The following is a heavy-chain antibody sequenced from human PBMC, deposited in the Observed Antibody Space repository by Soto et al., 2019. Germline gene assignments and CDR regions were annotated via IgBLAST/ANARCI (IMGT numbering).Heavy chain of an antibody. D-gene: IGHD3-3*01. CDR2: INPNSGGT. V-gene: IGHV1-2*04. Sequence: QVQLVQSGAEVKKPGASVKVSCKASGYTFTGYYMHWVRQAPGQGLEWMGWINPNSGGTNYAQKFQGWITMTSDTSISTAYMELSRLRSDDTAVYYCARGGEGLRFLEWLLYLDYWGQGTLVTVSS. CDR1: GYTFTGYY. J-gene: IGHJ4*02. CDR3: ARGGEGLRFLEWLLYLDY.